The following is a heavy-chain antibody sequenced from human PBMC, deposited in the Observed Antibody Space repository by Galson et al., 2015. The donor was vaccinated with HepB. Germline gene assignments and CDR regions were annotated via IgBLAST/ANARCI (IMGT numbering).Heavy chain of an antibody. V-gene: IGHV3-7*01. CDR3: VRRSRSVAGGDY. J-gene: IGHJ4*02. Sequence: SLRLSCAASGFTFSSYWMSWIRQAPGKGLEWVANIRQDGSGLGYVDSVKGRFTISRDNAKSSLFLQMNTLRAEDTALYYCVRRSRSVAGGDYWGLGTLVTVSS. CDR1: GFTFSSYW. CDR2: IRQDGSGL. D-gene: IGHD6-19*01.